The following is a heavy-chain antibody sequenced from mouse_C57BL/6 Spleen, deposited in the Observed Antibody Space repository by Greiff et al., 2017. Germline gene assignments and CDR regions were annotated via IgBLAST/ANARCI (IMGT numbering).Heavy chain of an antibody. J-gene: IGHJ3*01. V-gene: IGHV5-4*01. CDR2: ISDGGSYT. Sequence: EVQLVESGGGLVKPGGSLKLSCAASGFTFSSYAMSWVRQTPEKRVEWVATISDGGSYTYYPDNVKGRFTISRDNAKNNLYLQMSHLKSEDTAMYYCARDNYDGYSFAYWGQGTLVTVSA. CDR3: ARDNYDGYSFAY. CDR1: GFTFSSYA. D-gene: IGHD2-3*01.